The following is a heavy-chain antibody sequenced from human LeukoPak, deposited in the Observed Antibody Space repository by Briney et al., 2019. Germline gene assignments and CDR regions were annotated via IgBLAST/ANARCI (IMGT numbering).Heavy chain of an antibody. Sequence: ASVKVSCKASGYTFTGYYMHWVRQAPGQGLEWMGRINPNSGGTNYAQKFQGRVTMTRDTSISTAYMELSRLRSDDTAVYYCARGFFGSRYFDYWGQGTLVTVSS. CDR3: ARGFFGSRYFDY. J-gene: IGHJ4*02. CDR1: GYTFTGYY. D-gene: IGHD3-10*01. CDR2: INPNSGGT. V-gene: IGHV1-2*06.